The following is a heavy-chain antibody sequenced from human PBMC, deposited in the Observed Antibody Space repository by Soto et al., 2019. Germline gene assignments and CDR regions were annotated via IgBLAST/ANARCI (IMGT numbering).Heavy chain of an antibody. Sequence: VVSGGGVAQHGRALRLSCATSGFSFSTSGMKWVRQAPAKGLLGVGMLRNDGSSTNYADSVERRFITIRDNYKNTLYLQLRSLRDEDTAVYYCGRDGSHYDVDYWGQGTLVTVSS. J-gene: IGHJ4*02. D-gene: IGHD4-4*01. V-gene: IGHV3-33*01. CDR1: GFSFSTSG. CDR2: LRNDGSST. CDR3: GRDGSHYDVDY.